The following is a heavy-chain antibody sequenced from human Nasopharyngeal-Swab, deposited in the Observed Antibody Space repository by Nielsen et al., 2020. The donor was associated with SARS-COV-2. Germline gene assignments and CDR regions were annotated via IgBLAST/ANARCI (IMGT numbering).Heavy chain of an antibody. V-gene: IGHV1-3*01. CDR3: ARAPGVDYYYYMDV. CDR1: GYTFPNYG. J-gene: IGHJ6*03. CDR2: INPGTVNT. Sequence: ASVKVSCKVSGYTFPNYGIHWVRQAPGQRLEWMGWINPGTVNTKYSQKFQGRVTISRDTSASTAYMELSSLRSEDTAVYYCARAPGVDYYYYMDVWGNGTTVTVSS.